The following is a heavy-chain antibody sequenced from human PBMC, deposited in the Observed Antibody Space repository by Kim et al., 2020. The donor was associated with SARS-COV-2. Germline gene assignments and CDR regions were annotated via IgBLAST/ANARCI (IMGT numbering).Heavy chain of an antibody. Sequence: GGSLRLSCAASGFTFSSYDMNWVRQAPGKGLEWVSGIVGSGSRTYYADSVKGRFTISRDNSKNTLYLQMNSLRAEDTAVYYCAKAGGLGSRISLYWFDYWGQGTLVTLSS. D-gene: IGHD2-2*01. CDR2: IVGSGSRT. CDR3: AKAGGLGSRISLYWFDY. CDR1: GFTFSSYD. J-gene: IGHJ4*02. V-gene: IGHV3-23*01.